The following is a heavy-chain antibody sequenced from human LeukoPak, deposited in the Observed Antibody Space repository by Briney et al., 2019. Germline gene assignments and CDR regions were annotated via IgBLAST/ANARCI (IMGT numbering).Heavy chain of an antibody. Sequence: SVNVSFKASGGTFIIYAISWVRQAPGQGREWMGGIIPIFGTANYAQKFQGRVTITADKSTTTAYMELSRLRSDDTAVYYCARPNYDFWTGVGYWGQGTLVTVSS. V-gene: IGHV1-69*06. CDR3: ARPNYDFWTGVGY. D-gene: IGHD3-3*01. J-gene: IGHJ4*02. CDR1: GGTFIIYA. CDR2: IIPIFGTA.